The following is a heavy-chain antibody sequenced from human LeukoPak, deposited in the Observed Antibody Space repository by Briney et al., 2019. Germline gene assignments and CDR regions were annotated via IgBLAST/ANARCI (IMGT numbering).Heavy chain of an antibody. V-gene: IGHV1-2*06. CDR1: GYTFTGYY. J-gene: IGHJ4*02. CDR2: INPNSGGT. Sequence: ASVKVSCKASGYTFTGYYMHWVRQAPGQGLEWMGRINPNSGGTNYAQKFQGRVTMTRDTSISTDYMELSRLRSDDTAVYYCARDTRFVGYYDRSGYYYPNYWGQGTLVTVSS. D-gene: IGHD3-22*01. CDR3: ARDTRFVGYYDRSGYYYPNY.